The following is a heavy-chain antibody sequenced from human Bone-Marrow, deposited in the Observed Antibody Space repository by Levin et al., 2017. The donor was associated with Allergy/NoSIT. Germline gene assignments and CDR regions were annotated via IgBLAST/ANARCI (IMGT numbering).Heavy chain of an antibody. D-gene: IGHD1-26*01. V-gene: IGHV3-9*01. CDR3: AKDTAGYSGSYYDY. Sequence: PGGSLRLSCAASGFTFDDYAMHWVRQAPGKGLEWVSGISWNSGSIGYADSVKGRFTISRDNAKNSLYLQMNSLRAEDTALYYCAKDTAGYSGSYYDYWGQGTLVTVSS. CDR2: ISWNSGSI. J-gene: IGHJ4*02. CDR1: GFTFDDYA.